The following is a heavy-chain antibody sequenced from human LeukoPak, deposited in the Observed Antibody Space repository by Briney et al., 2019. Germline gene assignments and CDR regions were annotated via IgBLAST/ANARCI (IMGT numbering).Heavy chain of an antibody. V-gene: IGHV3-30*02. CDR3: AKDVPAAYFDY. CDR1: GFILSNYG. D-gene: IGHD2-2*01. Sequence: GGSLRLSCAAYGFILSNYGMHWVRQARGKGVEWVAFVRYYESTKFYADSVKGRFTISRDNSKTTLYLQMNSLRAEDTAVYYCAKDVPAAYFDYWGQGTLVTVSS. CDR2: VRYYESTK. J-gene: IGHJ4*02.